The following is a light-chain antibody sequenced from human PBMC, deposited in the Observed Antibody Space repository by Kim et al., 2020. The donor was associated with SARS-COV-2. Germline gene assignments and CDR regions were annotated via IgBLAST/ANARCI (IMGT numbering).Light chain of an antibody. Sequence: VSQGQTASIPCCGDKLGDKYARYYQQKPGQPPGLVIYQDSKRPSGIPERFSGSNSGNTATLTISGTQAMDEADYYCQAWDSSTAVFGGGTRLTVL. CDR3: QAWDSSTAV. CDR2: QDS. CDR1: KLGDKY. V-gene: IGLV3-1*01. J-gene: IGLJ7*01.